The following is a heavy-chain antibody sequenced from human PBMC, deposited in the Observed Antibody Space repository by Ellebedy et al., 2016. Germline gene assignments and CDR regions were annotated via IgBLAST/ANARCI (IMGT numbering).Heavy chain of an antibody. CDR1: GLSLRTNEAG. D-gene: IGHD3-16*01. J-gene: IGHJ5*01. Sequence: SGPTLVKPTQTLSLTCTFSGLSLRTNEAGVGWIRQPPGKALEWLALIYWDDDKRYSPSLKSRLTITKDASKNRVVLTMTNMDPEDTATYYCARVSRHTDRRTDYYVRFESWGPGSMVTVSS. CDR3: ARVSRHTDRRTDYYVRFES. CDR2: IYWDDDK. V-gene: IGHV2-5*02.